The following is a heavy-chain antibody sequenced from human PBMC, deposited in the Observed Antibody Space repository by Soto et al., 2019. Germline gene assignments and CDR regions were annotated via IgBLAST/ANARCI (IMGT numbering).Heavy chain of an antibody. V-gene: IGHV3-33*01. CDR2: LGFDGGGR. CDR1: GFTFSSYG. CDR3: AREPVGPDYAMDV. D-gene: IGHD1-26*01. J-gene: IGHJ6*02. Sequence: QERLVESGGGVVQPGRSLRLSCAASGFTFSSYGMHWVRQTPGKGLEWVAVLGFDGGGRYYADSVKGRFTISRDNSKNTLDLQMDSLRVGDTALYYCAREPVGPDYAMDVWGQGTTVTVSS.